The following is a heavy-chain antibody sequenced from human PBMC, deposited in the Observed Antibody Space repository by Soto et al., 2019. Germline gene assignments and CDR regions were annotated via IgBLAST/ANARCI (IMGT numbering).Heavy chain of an antibody. CDR2: IKQDGSEK. D-gene: IGHD3-9*01. Sequence: PGGSLRLSCAASGFTFSNYWMTWVRQAPGKGLEWVANIKQDGSEKNYVDSVKSRLTISRDNAKNSLYLQMSSLRAEGTAVYYCGREDYDILTGYYNDYYYGLDVWGQGTTVTVSS. V-gene: IGHV3-7*03. CDR1: GFTFSNYW. CDR3: GREDYDILTGYYNDYYYGLDV. J-gene: IGHJ6*02.